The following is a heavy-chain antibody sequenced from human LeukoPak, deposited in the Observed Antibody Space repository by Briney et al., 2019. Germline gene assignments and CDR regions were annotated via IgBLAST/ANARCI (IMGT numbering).Heavy chain of an antibody. CDR3: XXXWVYDKRAFDA. V-gene: IGHV4-59*08. Sequence: SETLSLTCTVSGGSISGTYYWSWIRQPPGTGLEWIGYIYYTGTTDSSPSLKSRVTISLDTSKNQFSLNLSSVTAADTAVYYXXXXWVYDKRAFDAWGQGTMVTVSS. CDR2: IYYTGTT. J-gene: IGHJ3*01. D-gene: IGHD3-16*01. CDR1: GGSISGTYY.